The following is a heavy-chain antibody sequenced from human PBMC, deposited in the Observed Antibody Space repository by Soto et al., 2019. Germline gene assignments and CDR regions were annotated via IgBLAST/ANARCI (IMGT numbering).Heavy chain of an antibody. V-gene: IGHV4-39*02. D-gene: IGHD2-21*01. CDR1: GGSISSSSYY. Sequence: QVQLQESGPGLVKPSETLSLTCTVSGGSISSSSYYWGWIRQPPGKGLEWIGSIFYSGSTYYNPSLRSRVTISVDTSTNHFSLKLRSVTAADTAVYYCARIVRGIVITYYYMDVWGKGTTVTVSS. J-gene: IGHJ6*03. CDR2: IFYSGST. CDR3: ARIVRGIVITYYYMDV.